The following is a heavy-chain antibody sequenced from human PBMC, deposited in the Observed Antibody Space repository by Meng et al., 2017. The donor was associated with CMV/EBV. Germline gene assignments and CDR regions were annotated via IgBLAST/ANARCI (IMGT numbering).Heavy chain of an antibody. J-gene: IGHJ4*02. V-gene: IGHV3-30-3*01. Sequence: GESLKISCAASGFTFSSYAMHWVRQAPGQGLEWVAVILYDGSNKYYADSVKGRFTISRDNSKNTLYLQMNSLRAEDTAVYYCAGGDTMVRGGGVDYWGQGTLVTVSS. CDR3: AGGDTMVRGGGVDY. D-gene: IGHD3-10*01. CDR1: GFTFSSYA. CDR2: ILYDGSNK.